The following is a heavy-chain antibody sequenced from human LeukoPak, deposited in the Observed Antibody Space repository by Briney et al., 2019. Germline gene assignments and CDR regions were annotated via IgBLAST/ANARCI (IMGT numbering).Heavy chain of an antibody. D-gene: IGHD2-2*01. CDR1: GYTFTSYD. Sequence: ASVKVSCKASGYTFTSYDINWVRQATGQGLEWMGWMNPNSGNTGYAQKFQGRVTTTRNTSISTAYMELSSLRSEDTAVYYCARGYQLLEAFDIWGRGTMVTVSS. V-gene: IGHV1-8*01. J-gene: IGHJ3*02. CDR2: MNPNSGNT. CDR3: ARGYQLLEAFDI.